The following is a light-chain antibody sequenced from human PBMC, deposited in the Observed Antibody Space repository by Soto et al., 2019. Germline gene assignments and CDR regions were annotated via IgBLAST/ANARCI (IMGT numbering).Light chain of an antibody. Sequence: AIQMTQSPSSLSASVGDRVTITCRASQGIRNDLDWYQQKPGKAPRLLIYAAYSLQSGVPSRFSGSGSGTDFTLTISSLQPEDFATSYCLQDYNYPRTFGQGTKMEIK. CDR3: LQDYNYPRT. V-gene: IGKV1-6*01. CDR1: QGIRND. J-gene: IGKJ1*01. CDR2: AAY.